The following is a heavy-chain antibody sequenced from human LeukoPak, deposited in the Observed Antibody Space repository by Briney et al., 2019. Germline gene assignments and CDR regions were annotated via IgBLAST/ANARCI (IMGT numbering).Heavy chain of an antibody. D-gene: IGHD3-22*01. CDR3: AKDLWYDSSGYGFDY. J-gene: IGHJ4*02. V-gene: IGHV3-23*01. CDR1: GFTFSSYA. CDR2: ISGSGGNT. Sequence: PGGSLRLSCAASGFTFSSYAMNWVRQAPGKGLEWVSAISGSGGNTYYADSVKGRFTISRDNSKNTLYLQRNSLRAEDTAVYYCAKDLWYDSSGYGFDYWGQGTLVTVSS.